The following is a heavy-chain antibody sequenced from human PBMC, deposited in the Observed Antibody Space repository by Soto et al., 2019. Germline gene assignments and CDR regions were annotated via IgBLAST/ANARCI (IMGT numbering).Heavy chain of an antibody. V-gene: IGHV3-21*01. CDR2: ISSGSSYI. D-gene: IGHD6-13*01. Sequence: GGSLRLSCAASGFTFSSYIMTWVRQAPGKGLEWVSTISSGSSYIYYADSVKGRFTISRDDANNSLYLQMNSLRADDTAVYYCVRRHVSATGIDWFDPWGQGTLVTVSS. J-gene: IGHJ5*02. CDR1: GFTFSSYI. CDR3: VRRHVSATGIDWFDP.